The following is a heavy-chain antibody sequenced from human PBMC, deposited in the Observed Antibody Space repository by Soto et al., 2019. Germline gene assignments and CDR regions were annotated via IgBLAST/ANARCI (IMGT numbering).Heavy chain of an antibody. CDR1: GYSISSSNW. V-gene: IGHV4-28*01. D-gene: IGHD1-26*01. J-gene: IGHJ4*02. Sequence: QVQLQESGPGLVKPSDTLSLTCAVSGYSISSSNWWGWIRQPPGKGLEWIGYIYYSGTTYYNPSPEGRXTXSXXTSKNQFSLKLTSVTAVDTAVYYCARREIQGPIDYWGQGTLVTVSS. CDR3: ARREIQGPIDY. CDR2: IYYSGTT.